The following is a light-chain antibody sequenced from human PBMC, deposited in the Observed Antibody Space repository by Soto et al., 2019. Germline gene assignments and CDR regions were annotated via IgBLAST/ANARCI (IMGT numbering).Light chain of an antibody. Sequence: DIQMTQSPATLSASVGDRVTITCRASQSINTWLAWYQQKPGKAPRFLIYQASSLESGVPSRFSGSGSGTEFTLTISSLQPDDFATYYCQQYNSYSETFGQGTKVDIK. CDR1: QSINTW. CDR3: QQYNSYSET. J-gene: IGKJ1*01. CDR2: QAS. V-gene: IGKV1-5*03.